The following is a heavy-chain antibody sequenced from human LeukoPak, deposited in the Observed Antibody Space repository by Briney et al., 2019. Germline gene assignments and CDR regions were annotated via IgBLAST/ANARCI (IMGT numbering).Heavy chain of an antibody. V-gene: IGHV4-31*03. CDR3: GRDFVLIQTGTRGGIYYYSAMDV. CDR2: IHYSGSA. J-gene: IGHJ6*02. Sequence: PSETLSLTCTVSGGSISSDGYYSSWIRQHPGKGLEWIGYIHYSGSAYYNPSLKSRVTISIDTSKNQFSLRLTSVTAADTAMYYCGRDFVLIQTGTRGGIYYYSAMDVGDQGTTVPVS. CDR1: GGSISSDGYY. D-gene: IGHD2-8*01.